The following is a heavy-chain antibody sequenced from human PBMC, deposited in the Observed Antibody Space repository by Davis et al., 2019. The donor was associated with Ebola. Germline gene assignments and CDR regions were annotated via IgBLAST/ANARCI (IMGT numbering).Heavy chain of an antibody. J-gene: IGHJ1*01. CDR3: AKASGRAPEYFQH. CDR1: GFTFSSHW. V-gene: IGHV3-74*01. CDR2: INSDGSST. Sequence: PGGSLRLSCAASGFTFSSHWMHWVRQAPGKGLVWVSRINSDGSSTSYADSVKGRFTISRDNSKNTLYLQMNSLRAEDTAVYYCAKASGRAPEYFQHWGQGTLVTVSS. D-gene: IGHD3-10*01.